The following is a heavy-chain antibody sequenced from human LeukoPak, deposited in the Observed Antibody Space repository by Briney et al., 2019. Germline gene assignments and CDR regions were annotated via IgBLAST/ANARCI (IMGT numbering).Heavy chain of an antibody. CDR1: GFTFGSYA. CDR2: IKFDGSNI. D-gene: IGHD3-9*01. V-gene: IGHV3-30*04. Sequence: QPGGSLRLSCAASGFTFGSYAMHWVRQAPVKGLEWVAVIKFDGSNIHYADSVRGRFTISRDNSKNTLYLQINSLRAEDTAIYYCVREKSTGDYRTSDYWGQGTLVTVPS. J-gene: IGHJ4*02. CDR3: VREKSTGDYRTSDY.